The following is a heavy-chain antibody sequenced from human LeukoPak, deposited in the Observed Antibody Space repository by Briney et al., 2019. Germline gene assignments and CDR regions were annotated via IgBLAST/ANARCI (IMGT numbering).Heavy chain of an antibody. J-gene: IGHJ4*02. Sequence: GRSLRLSCAASGFTFSSYAMHWVRQAPGKGLEWVAVISYEGSNKYYADSVKGRFTISRDNSKNTLYLQMNSLRAEDTAVYYCARGVVATINYFDYWGQGTLVTVSS. V-gene: IGHV3-30*01. CDR2: ISYEGSNK. D-gene: IGHD5-12*01. CDR1: GFTFSSYA. CDR3: ARGVVATINYFDY.